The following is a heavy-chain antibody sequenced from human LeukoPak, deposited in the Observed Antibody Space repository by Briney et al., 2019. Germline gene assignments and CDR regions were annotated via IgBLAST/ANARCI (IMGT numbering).Heavy chain of an antibody. V-gene: IGHV1-69*05. CDR3: ARAVVSGSYYLGY. J-gene: IGHJ4*02. CDR1: GGTFSSYA. Sequence: SVKVSCKASGGTFSSYAISWVRQAPGQGLEWMGRIIPIFGTANYAQKFQGRVTITTDESTSTAYMELSSLRSEDTAVYYCARAVVSGSYYLGYWGQGTLVTVSS. D-gene: IGHD1-26*01. CDR2: IIPIFGTA.